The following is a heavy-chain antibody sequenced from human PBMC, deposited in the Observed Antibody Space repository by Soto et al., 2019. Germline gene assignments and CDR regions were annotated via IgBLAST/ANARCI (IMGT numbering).Heavy chain of an antibody. J-gene: IGHJ5*02. D-gene: IGHD3-16*01. CDR1: GYTFSNYG. CDR3: ARVGGINWFDP. Sequence: ASVKVSCKASGYTFSNYGFSWVRQAPGQRLEWMGWISAYNGNTNYAQKVQGRVTMTTDTSTGTAYMELRSLRSDDTAVYYCARVGGINWFDPWGQGTLVTVSS. V-gene: IGHV1-18*01. CDR2: ISAYNGNT.